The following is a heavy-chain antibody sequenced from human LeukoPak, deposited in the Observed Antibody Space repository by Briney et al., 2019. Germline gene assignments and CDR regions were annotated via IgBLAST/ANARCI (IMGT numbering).Heavy chain of an antibody. CDR3: AKVRAYGVQTIDAFDI. J-gene: IGHJ3*02. V-gene: IGHV3-23*01. CDR2: ISGSVGST. CDR1: GFTFSSYA. Sequence: PGGSLRLSCAASGFTFSSYAMSWVRQAPGKRLEWVSAISGSVGSTYYADSVKGRFTISRDNSKNTLYLQMNSLRAEDTAVYYCAKVRAYGVQTIDAFDIWGQGTMVTVSS. D-gene: IGHD4-17*01.